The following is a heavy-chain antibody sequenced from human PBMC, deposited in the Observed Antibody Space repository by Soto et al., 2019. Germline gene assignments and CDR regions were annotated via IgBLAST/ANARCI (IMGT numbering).Heavy chain of an antibody. J-gene: IGHJ4*02. CDR2: ISFDGNNK. D-gene: IGHD2-21*02. CDR1: GFTFSTYG. Sequence: QVQLVESGGGVVQPGRSLRLSCAASGFTFSTYGMHWVRQAPGKGLEWVAVISFDGNNKCYADSVKGRFTISRDNSKNTLYLQMNSLRAEDTAVYYCAKDDVVVTASMDYWGQGTLVAVSS. V-gene: IGHV3-30*18. CDR3: AKDDVVVTASMDY.